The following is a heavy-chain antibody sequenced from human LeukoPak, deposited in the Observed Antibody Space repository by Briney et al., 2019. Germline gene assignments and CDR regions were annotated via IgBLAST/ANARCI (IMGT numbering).Heavy chain of an antibody. Sequence: SETLSLTCAVYGGSFSGYYWSWIRQPPGKGLEWIGEINHSGSTNYNPSLKSRVTISVDTSKNQFSLKLSSVTAADTVVYYCASNHFWSGSIVYWGQGTLVTVSS. D-gene: IGHD3-3*02. J-gene: IGHJ4*02. CDR3: ASNHFWSGSIVY. CDR1: GGSFSGYY. CDR2: INHSGST. V-gene: IGHV4-34*01.